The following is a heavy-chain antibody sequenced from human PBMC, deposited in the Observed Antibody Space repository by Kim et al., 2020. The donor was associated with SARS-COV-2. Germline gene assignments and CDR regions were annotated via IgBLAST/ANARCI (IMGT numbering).Heavy chain of an antibody. D-gene: IGHD6-6*01. CDR3: ARVTLRAARYYYYYGMDV. CDR1: GGTFSSYA. V-gene: IGHV1-69*13. CDR2: IIPIFGTA. J-gene: IGHJ6*02. Sequence: SVKVSCKASGGTFSSYAISWVRQAPGQGLEWMGGIIPIFGTANYAQKFQGRVTITADESTSTAYMELSSLRSEDTAVYYCARVTLRAARYYYYYGMDVWGQGTTVTVSS.